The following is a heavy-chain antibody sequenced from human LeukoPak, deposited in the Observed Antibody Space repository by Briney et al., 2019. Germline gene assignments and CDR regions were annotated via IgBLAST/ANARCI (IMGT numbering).Heavy chain of an antibody. D-gene: IGHD3-3*01. J-gene: IGHJ4*02. CDR2: IYYSGST. CDR3: ARLGPYYDFWSGYLPVDY. Sequence: PSETLSLTCTVSGGSISSSSYYWGWIRQPPGKGLEWIGNIYYSGSTYYNPSLKSRTTISVDTSKNQFSLELNSMTAADTAVYYCARLGPYYDFWSGYLPVDYWGQGTLVTVSS. CDR1: GGSISSSSYY. V-gene: IGHV4-39*01.